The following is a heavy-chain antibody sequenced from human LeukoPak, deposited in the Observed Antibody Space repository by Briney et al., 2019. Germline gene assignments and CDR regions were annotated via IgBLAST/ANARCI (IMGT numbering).Heavy chain of an antibody. Sequence: GGSLRLSCAVSGFTFSDYYMSWLRQAPGQGMEWVSYISSGGGSIYYADSVKGRFTISRDNAKSSLYLQMNSLRAEDTAVYYCARGGLGYFAFDIWGQGTMVTVSS. D-gene: IGHD3-22*01. CDR2: ISSGGGSI. CDR1: GFTFSDYY. CDR3: ARGGLGYFAFDI. J-gene: IGHJ3*02. V-gene: IGHV3-11*01.